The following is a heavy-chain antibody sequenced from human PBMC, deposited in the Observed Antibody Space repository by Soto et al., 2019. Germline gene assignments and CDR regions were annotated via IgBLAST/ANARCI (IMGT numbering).Heavy chain of an antibody. CDR3: ARDRGPSSGYCAYLFDP. J-gene: IGHJ5*02. V-gene: IGHV1-69*12. D-gene: IGHD3-22*01. CDR1: GGTFSSYA. CDR2: IITIFGTA. Sequence: QVQLVQSGAELKQPGSSVKVSCKASGGTFSSYAINWVRQAPGQGLEWMGGIITIFGTANYARKFQGRVTITADEFTSTAYMYLGSLRSEDTAVYYCARDRGPSSGYCAYLFDPWGQGTLVTVSS.